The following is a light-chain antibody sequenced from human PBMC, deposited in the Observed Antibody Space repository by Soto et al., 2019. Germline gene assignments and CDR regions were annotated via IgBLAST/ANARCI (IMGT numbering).Light chain of an antibody. Sequence: EVVLTQSPATLSLSPGERATLFCRANESVNDYLAWYQQRPGQAPRLLIFDASNRAPGIPARFSASGSRRDFTLTISSLEPEDFATYYCQQYNSYSWTFGQGTKVEIK. CDR1: ESVNDY. V-gene: IGKV3-11*02. CDR3: QQYNSYSWT. J-gene: IGKJ1*01. CDR2: DAS.